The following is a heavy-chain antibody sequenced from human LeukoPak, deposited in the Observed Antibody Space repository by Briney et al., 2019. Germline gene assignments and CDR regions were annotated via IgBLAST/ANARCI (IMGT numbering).Heavy chain of an antibody. CDR2: IYHSGST. J-gene: IGHJ5*02. Sequence: SETLSLTCAVSGDSISSGYYWGWIRQPPGKGLEWIGNIYHSGSTYHNPSLKSRVTISVDTSKNQFSLKLSSVTAADTAVYYCARHSSYGNWFDPWGQGTLVTVSS. CDR1: GDSISSGYY. D-gene: IGHD1-14*01. CDR3: ARHSSYGNWFDP. V-gene: IGHV4-38-2*01.